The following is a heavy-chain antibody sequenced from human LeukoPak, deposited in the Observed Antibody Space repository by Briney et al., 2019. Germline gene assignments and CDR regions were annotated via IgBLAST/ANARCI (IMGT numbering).Heavy chain of an antibody. J-gene: IGHJ4*02. CDR1: GFTFTSYA. Sequence: PGGSLRLSCAASGFTFTSYATSWVRQAPGTGLEWVANIKQDGSDRNYVTSVRGRFTISRDNAESSLYLQMNSLRVEDTAVYYCVRNLAVAGTCFDSWGQGTLVTVSS. D-gene: IGHD6-19*01. CDR3: VRNLAVAGTCFDS. V-gene: IGHV3-7*03. CDR2: IKQDGSDR.